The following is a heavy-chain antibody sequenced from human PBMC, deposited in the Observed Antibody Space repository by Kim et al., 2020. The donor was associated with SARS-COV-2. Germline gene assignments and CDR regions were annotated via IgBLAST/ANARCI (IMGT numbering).Heavy chain of an antibody. Sequence: SETLSLTCTVFGGSITSDYWSWIRQPPGNGLEWIGYMYYGGSTSYNPSLKSRLTISVDTSKNQFSLKLSSVTAADTALYYCARLPFAWDGNAFDIWGQGTMVTVSS. CDR2: MYYGGST. V-gene: IGHV4-59*08. CDR3: ARLPFAWDGNAFDI. CDR1: GGSITSDY. J-gene: IGHJ3*02. D-gene: IGHD1-26*01.